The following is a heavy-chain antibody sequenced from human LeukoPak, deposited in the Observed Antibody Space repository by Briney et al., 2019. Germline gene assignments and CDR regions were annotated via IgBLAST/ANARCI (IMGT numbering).Heavy chain of an antibody. CDR2: ISYDGSNK. J-gene: IGHJ5*02. Sequence: PGGSLRLSCAASGFTFSSYGMHWVRQAPGKGLEWVAVISYDGSNKYYADSVKGRFTISRDNSKNTLYLQMNSLRAEDTAVYYCALSLNHRAKWFDPWGQGTLVTVSS. CDR3: ALSLNHRAKWFDP. V-gene: IGHV3-30*03. D-gene: IGHD1-14*01. CDR1: GFTFSSYG.